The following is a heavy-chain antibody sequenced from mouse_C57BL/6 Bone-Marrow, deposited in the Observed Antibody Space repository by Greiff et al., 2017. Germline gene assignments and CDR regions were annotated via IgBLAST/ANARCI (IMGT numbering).Heavy chain of an antibody. CDR1: GYAFSSYW. CDR3: ATGEFIFYYNNRVSYYAMCY. Sequence: VQLQQSGAELVKPGASVKISCKASGYAFSSYWMNWVKQRHGKGLEWIGQIYPGDGDTNYNGKFKGKATLTADKSSSTAYMQLSGLTSEDSAVYFCATGEFIFYYNNRVSYYAMCYWGQGASVTVSS. D-gene: IGHD1-1*01. CDR2: IYPGDGDT. J-gene: IGHJ4*01. V-gene: IGHV1-80*01.